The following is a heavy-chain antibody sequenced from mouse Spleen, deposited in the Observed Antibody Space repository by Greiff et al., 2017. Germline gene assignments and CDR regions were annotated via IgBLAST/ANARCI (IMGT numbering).Heavy chain of an antibody. J-gene: IGHJ4*01. CDR1: GFNIKDYY. V-gene: IGHV14-2*01. CDR3: ASRSPITTVVATRDY. CDR2: IDPEDGET. D-gene: IGHD1-1*01. Sequence: EVKLMESGAELVKPGASVKLSCTASGFNIKDYYMHWVKQRTEQGLEWIGRIDPEDGETKYAPKFQGKATITADTSSNTAYLQLSSLTSEDTAVYYCASRSPITTVVATRDYWGQGTSVTVSS.